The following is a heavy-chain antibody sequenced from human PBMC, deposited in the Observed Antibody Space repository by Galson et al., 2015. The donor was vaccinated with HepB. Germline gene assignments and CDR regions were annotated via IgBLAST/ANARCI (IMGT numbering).Heavy chain of an antibody. CDR2: ISNDGSNR. CDR1: GFTFSGYA. J-gene: IGHJ4*02. Sequence: LRLSCAASGFTFSGYAMHWVRQAPGKGLEWVAVISNDGSNRYYADSVKGRFTISRDNSKNTLYMQMNSLRAEDTAVYYCASHIYWGQGTLVTVAS. V-gene: IGHV3-30*04. CDR3: ASHIY.